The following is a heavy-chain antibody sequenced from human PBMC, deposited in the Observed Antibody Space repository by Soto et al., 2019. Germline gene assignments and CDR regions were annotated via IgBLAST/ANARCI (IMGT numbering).Heavy chain of an antibody. Sequence: SETLSLTCAVSGYSISSGYYWGWIRQPPGTGLGWIGSIYHSGSTYYNPSLKSRVTISVDTSKNRFSLKLSAVTAADTAVYYCARGLGSGDFDYWGQGTLVTVSS. D-gene: IGHD2-8*02. CDR2: IYHSGST. CDR3: ARGLGSGDFDY. V-gene: IGHV4-38-2*01. J-gene: IGHJ4*02. CDR1: GYSISSGYY.